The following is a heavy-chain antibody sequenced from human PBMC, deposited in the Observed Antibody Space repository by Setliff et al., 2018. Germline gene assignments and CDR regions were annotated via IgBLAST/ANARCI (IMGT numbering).Heavy chain of an antibody. CDR3: ARMDYYDSSGYYQDAFDI. CDR2: IFSNDEK. CDR1: GFSLSNARMG. V-gene: IGHV2-26*01. D-gene: IGHD3-22*01. J-gene: IGHJ3*02. Sequence: PTLVNPTETLTLTCTVSGFSLSNARMGVSWIRQPPGKALEWLAHIFSNDEKSYSTSLKSRLTISKDTSKSQVVLTMTNMDPVDTATYYCARMDYYDSSGYYQDAFDIWGQGTMVTVSS.